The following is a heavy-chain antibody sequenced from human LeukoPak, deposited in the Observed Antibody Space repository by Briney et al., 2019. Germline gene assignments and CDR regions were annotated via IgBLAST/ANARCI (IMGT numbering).Heavy chain of an antibody. Sequence: GGSLRLSCAASGFTFSSYAMSWVRQSPGKGLEWVSAFCGSGGSTYYADSVKRRFTISRDNSKNTMYLKMNSLRAEDTAVYYCAKAIRFLEWLYTTDYYGMDVWGQGTTVTVSS. D-gene: IGHD3-3*01. V-gene: IGHV3-23*01. CDR1: GFTFSSYA. CDR2: FCGSGGST. J-gene: IGHJ6*02. CDR3: AKAIRFLEWLYTTDYYGMDV.